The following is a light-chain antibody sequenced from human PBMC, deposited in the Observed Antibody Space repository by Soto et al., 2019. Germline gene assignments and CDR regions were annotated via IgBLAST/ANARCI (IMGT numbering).Light chain of an antibody. Sequence: IMLTQSPGTLSLSPGERVTLSCRASQRVYSSYLAWYQQRPGQAPRLLFYDASNRATGIPDRFSGSGSGTDFTLTISRLEPEDFAVYYCQQYKNWPPITFGQGTRLEIK. CDR3: QQYKNWPPIT. CDR2: DAS. CDR1: QRVYSSY. J-gene: IGKJ5*01. V-gene: IGKV3D-20*02.